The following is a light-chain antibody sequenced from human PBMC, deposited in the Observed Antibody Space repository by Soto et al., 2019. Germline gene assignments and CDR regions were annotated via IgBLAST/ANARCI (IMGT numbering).Light chain of an antibody. J-gene: IGLJ1*01. CDR1: SDNY. CDR2: GVT. CDR3: SSYTNSRTLL. Sequence: QSVLTQPASVSGSPGQSITISCTGTSDNYVSWYQQHPGKFPKLMIYGVTNRPSGVSDRFAGSKSGNTASLTISGLQTEDEADYYCSSYTNSRTLLFGAGTKVTVL. V-gene: IGLV2-14*01.